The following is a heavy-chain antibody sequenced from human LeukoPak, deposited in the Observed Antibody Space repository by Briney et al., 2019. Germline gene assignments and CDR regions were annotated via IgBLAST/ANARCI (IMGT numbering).Heavy chain of an antibody. Sequence: KAGGSLRLSCAASGFTFSDYAMSWVRQAPGKGLEWVSYISSSSSYTNYADSVKGRFTISKDNAKNSLYLQMNSLRAEDTAVYYCARDLGGSYGLELDYWGQGTLVTVSS. CDR2: ISSSSSYT. J-gene: IGHJ4*02. CDR1: GFTFSDYA. CDR3: ARDLGGSYGLELDY. D-gene: IGHD1-26*01. V-gene: IGHV3-11*05.